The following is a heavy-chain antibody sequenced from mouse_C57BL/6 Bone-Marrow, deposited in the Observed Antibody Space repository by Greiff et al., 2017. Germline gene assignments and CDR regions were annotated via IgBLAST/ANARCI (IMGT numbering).Heavy chain of an antibody. V-gene: IGHV1-5*01. D-gene: IGHD2-4*01. CDR2: IYPGNSDT. CDR3: TSERIWDYDVYYAMDY. J-gene: IGHJ4*01. Sequence: VQLQQSGTVLARPGASVKMSCKTSGYTFTSYWMHWVKQRPGQGLEWIGAIYPGNSDTSYNQKFKGKAKLTAVTSASTAYMELSSLTNEDSAVYYCTSERIWDYDVYYAMDYWGQGTAVTVSS. CDR1: GYTFTSYW.